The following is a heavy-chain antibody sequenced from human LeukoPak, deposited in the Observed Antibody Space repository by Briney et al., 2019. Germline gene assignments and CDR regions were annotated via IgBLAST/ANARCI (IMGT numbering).Heavy chain of an antibody. CDR1: GFTFSSYG. V-gene: IGHV3-30*18. CDR2: ISYDGSNK. J-gene: IGHJ4*02. Sequence: GGSLRLSCAASGFTFSSYGMHWVRQAPGKGLEWVAVISYDGSNKYYADSVKGRFTISRDNSKNTLYLQMNSLRAEDTAVYYCAKDISYDSSSCDYWGQGTLVTVSS. D-gene: IGHD3-22*01. CDR3: AKDISYDSSSCDY.